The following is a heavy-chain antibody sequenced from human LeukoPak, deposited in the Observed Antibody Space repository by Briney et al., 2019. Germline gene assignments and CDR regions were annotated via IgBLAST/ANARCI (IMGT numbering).Heavy chain of an antibody. J-gene: IGHJ4*02. CDR3: AREGVAADDDY. CDR2: ISSSSSYI. CDR1: GFTFSSYS. V-gene: IGHV3-21*01. D-gene: IGHD6-13*01. Sequence: GGSLRLSCAASGFTFSSYSMNWVRQAPGKGLEWVSSISSSSSYIYYADPVKGRFTISRDNAKNSLYLQMNSLRAEDTAVYYCAREGVAADDDYWGQGTLVTVSS.